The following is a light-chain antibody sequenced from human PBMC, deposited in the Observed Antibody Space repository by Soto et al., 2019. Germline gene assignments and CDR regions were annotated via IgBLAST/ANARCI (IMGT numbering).Light chain of an antibody. CDR2: DAS. CDR1: QGISSA. Sequence: AIQLTQSPSSLSASVGDRVTITCRASQGISSALAWFQQKPGKAPNLLIYDASSLESGVPSRFSGSRSGTDFTLTISSLQPEDFAPYYCQQFNSYPFTFGQGTRLEIK. CDR3: QQFNSYPFT. V-gene: IGKV1-13*02. J-gene: IGKJ5*01.